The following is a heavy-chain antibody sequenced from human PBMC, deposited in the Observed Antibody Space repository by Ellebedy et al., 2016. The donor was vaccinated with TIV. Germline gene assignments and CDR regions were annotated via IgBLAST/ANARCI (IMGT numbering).Heavy chain of an antibody. Sequence: SETLSLTCAVSGGSISSSNWWSWVRQPPGKGLEWIGEIYHSGGTNYNPSLKSRVTISVDKSKNQFSLKLSSVTAADTAVYYCARIGGYSYGFDYWGQGTLVTVSS. J-gene: IGHJ4*02. V-gene: IGHV4-4*02. CDR2: IYHSGGT. CDR1: GGSISSSNW. D-gene: IGHD5-18*01. CDR3: ARIGGYSYGFDY.